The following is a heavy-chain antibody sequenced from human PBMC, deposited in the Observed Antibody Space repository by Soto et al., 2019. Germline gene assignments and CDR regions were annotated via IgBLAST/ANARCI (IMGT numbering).Heavy chain of an antibody. Sequence: QVQLVQSGAEVKKPGSSVKVSCKASGGTFSSYAISWVRQAPGQGLEWMGGIIPIFGTANYAQKFQGRVTITGDEYTSTAYRELSSLRSEDTAVYYCARGREGHYYYYYGMDVWGQGTTVTVSS. J-gene: IGHJ6*02. CDR2: IIPIFGTA. V-gene: IGHV1-69*12. CDR1: GGTFSSYA. CDR3: ARGREGHYYYYYGMDV.